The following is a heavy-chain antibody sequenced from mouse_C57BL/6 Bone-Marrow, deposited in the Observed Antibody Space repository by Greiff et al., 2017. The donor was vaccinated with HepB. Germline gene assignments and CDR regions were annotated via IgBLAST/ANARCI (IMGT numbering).Heavy chain of an antibody. D-gene: IGHD1-1*01. CDR3: ARDGSSYFDY. CDR2: ISSGSSTI. J-gene: IGHJ2*01. CDR1: GFTFSDYG. Sequence: EVKLMESGGGLVKPGGSLKLSCAASGFTFSDYGMHWVRQAPEKGLEWVAYISSGSSTIYYADTVKGRFTISRDNVKNTLFLQMTSLRSEDTAMYYCARDGSSYFDYWGQGTTLTVSS. V-gene: IGHV5-17*01.